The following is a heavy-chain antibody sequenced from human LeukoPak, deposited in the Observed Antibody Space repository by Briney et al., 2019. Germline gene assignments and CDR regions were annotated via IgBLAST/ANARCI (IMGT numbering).Heavy chain of an antibody. J-gene: IGHJ5*02. V-gene: IGHV4-59*06. Sequence: PSETLSLTCTVSGGSFSRYYWSWIRQHPGKGLEWIGYIYYSGSTYYNPSLKSRVTISVDTSKNQFSLKLSSVTAADTAVYYCARGYGSGSYLNWFDPWGQGTLVTVSS. CDR1: GGSFSRYY. CDR2: IYYSGST. CDR3: ARGYGSGSYLNWFDP. D-gene: IGHD3-10*01.